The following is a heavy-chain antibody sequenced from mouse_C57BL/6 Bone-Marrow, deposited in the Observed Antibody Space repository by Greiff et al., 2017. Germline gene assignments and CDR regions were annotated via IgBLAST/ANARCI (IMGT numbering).Heavy chain of an antibody. CDR1: GYTFTSYW. V-gene: IGHV1-50*01. CDR3: AREDSTTVVADYYAMDY. Sequence: VQLQQPGAELVKPGASVKLSCKASGYTFTSYWMQWVKQRPGQGLEWIGEIDPSDSYTNYNQKFKGKATLTVDTSSSTAYMQLSSLTSEDSAGYYCAREDSTTVVADYYAMDYWGQGTSITVSA. D-gene: IGHD1-1*01. J-gene: IGHJ4*01. CDR2: IDPSDSYT.